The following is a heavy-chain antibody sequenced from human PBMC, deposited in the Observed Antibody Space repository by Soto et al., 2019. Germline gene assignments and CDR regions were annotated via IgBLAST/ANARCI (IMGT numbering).Heavy chain of an antibody. V-gene: IGHV4-34*01. J-gene: IGHJ5*02. CDR3: ARGSRFDP. CDR1: GASLSDNY. CDR2: INHSGNT. Sequence: SETLSLTCAVYGASLSDNYCNWLRQPPGKGLEWIGEINHSGNTNYNPSLRSRVTISIDTSKNQLSLQLESMTAADTAIYYCARGSRFDPWGQGTLVTVSS.